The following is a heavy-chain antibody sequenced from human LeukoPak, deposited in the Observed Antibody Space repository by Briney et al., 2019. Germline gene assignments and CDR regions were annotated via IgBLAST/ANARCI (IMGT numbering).Heavy chain of an antibody. CDR2: IYYSGST. V-gene: IGHV4-59*12. J-gene: IGHJ3*02. D-gene: IGHD6-13*01. CDR1: GGSISSYY. CDR3: ASSPPVGSSLLDAFDI. Sequence: KPSETLSLTCTVSGGSISSYYWSWIRQPPGKGLEWIGYIYYSGSTNYNPSLKSRVTISVDTSKNQFSLKLSSVTAADTAVYYCASSPPVGSSLLDAFDIWGQGTMVTVSS.